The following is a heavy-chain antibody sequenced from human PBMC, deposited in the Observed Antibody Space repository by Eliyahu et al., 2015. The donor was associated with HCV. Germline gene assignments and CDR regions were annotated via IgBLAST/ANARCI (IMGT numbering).Heavy chain of an antibody. CDR2: MNPNSANT. CDR1: GYTFTSSD. V-gene: IGHV1-8*01. CDR3: ARGWNLSFRELIGLVTGGGRNWFDP. Sequence: QVQLVQSGAEVKKPGASVKVSCKTSGYTFTSSDINWVRXATGQGLEWMGWMNPNSANTGYAQKXQGRVTMTRNTSISTAYMELSSLRSEDTAVYYCARGWNLSFRELIGLVTGGGRNWFDPWGQGTLVTVSS. J-gene: IGHJ5*02. D-gene: IGHD3/OR15-3a*01.